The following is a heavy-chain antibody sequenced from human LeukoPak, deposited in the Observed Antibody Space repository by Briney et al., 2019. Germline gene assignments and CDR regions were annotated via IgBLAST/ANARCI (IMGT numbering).Heavy chain of an antibody. CDR2: IWYDGSNK. J-gene: IGHJ4*02. CDR3: ARDGVREEMATHVFDY. V-gene: IGHV3-33*01. CDR1: GFTFSSYG. Sequence: PGRSLRLSCAASGFTFSSYGLHWVRQAPGKGLEWVAVIWYDGSNKYYADSVKGRFTISRDNSKNTLYLQMNSLRAEDTAVSYCARDGVREEMATHVFDYWGQGTLVTVSS. D-gene: IGHD5-24*01.